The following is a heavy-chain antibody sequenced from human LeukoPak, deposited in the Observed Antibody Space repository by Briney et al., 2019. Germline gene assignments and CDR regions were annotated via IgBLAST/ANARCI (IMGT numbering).Heavy chain of an antibody. J-gene: IGHJ4*02. D-gene: IGHD3-10*01. CDR1: GFTFSSYA. V-gene: IGHV3-23*01. CDR2: ISGSGGST. CDR3: AKKGYAGQGTYSYYFDY. Sequence: GGSLRLSCAASGFTFSSYAMSWVRQAPGKGLEWVSAISGSGGSTYYADSVKGRFTISRDNSKNTLYLQMNSLRADDTALYYCAKKGYAGQGTYSYYFDYWGQGTLVTVSS.